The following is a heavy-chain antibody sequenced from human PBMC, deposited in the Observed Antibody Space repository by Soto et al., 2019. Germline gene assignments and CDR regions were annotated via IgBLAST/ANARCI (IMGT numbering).Heavy chain of an antibody. Sequence: GGSLRLSCAASGFTFSSYGMHWVRQAPGKGLEWVAVIWYDGSNKYYADSVKGRFTISRDNSKNTLYLQMNSPRAEDTAVYYCARPQFDYGDSRGGWYFDLWGRGTLVTVSS. D-gene: IGHD4-17*01. CDR3: ARPQFDYGDSRGGWYFDL. V-gene: IGHV3-33*01. J-gene: IGHJ2*01. CDR2: IWYDGSNK. CDR1: GFTFSSYG.